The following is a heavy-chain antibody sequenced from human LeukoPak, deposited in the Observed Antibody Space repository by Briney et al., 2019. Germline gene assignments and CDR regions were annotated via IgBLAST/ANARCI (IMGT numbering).Heavy chain of an antibody. V-gene: IGHV3-11*01. CDR1: GFTFSDYY. J-gene: IGHJ6*02. D-gene: IGHD5-18*01. CDR3: ASVIQLWLMDY. Sequence: GGSLRLSCAASGFTFSDYYMSWIRQAPGKGLEWVSYISSSGSTIYYADSVKGRFTISRDNAKNSLYLQMNSLRAEDTAVYYCASVIQLWLMDYWGQGTTVTVSS. CDR2: ISSSGSTI.